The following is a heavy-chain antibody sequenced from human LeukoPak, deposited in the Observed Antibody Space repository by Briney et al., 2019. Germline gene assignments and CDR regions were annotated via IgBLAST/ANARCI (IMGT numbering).Heavy chain of an antibody. D-gene: IGHD1-26*01. Sequence: PGGSLRLSCAASGFTFSRYALHWVRQAPGKGLEWVAVISFDATKAYYADAVKGRFSISRDNSNSTLFLQMNSLRENDTAVYHCARGRGATKNYWGQGTLVTVSS. V-gene: IGHV3-30*04. CDR3: ARGRGATKNY. CDR1: GFTFSRYA. CDR2: ISFDATKA. J-gene: IGHJ4*02.